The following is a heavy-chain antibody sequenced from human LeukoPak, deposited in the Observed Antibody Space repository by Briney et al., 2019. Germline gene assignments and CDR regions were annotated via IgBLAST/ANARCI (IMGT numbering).Heavy chain of an antibody. Sequence: PSETLSLTCTVSGGSISSYYWSWIRQPAGKGLEWIGRIYTSGSTNYNPSLKSRGTISVDTSKNQFSLKLSSVTAADTAVYYCAEPTPPLGYYYYYYHLDVWGKGTTVTVSS. J-gene: IGHJ6*03. CDR2: IYTSGST. V-gene: IGHV4-4*07. CDR1: GGSISSYY. D-gene: IGHD1-14*01. CDR3: AEPTPPLGYYYYYYHLDV.